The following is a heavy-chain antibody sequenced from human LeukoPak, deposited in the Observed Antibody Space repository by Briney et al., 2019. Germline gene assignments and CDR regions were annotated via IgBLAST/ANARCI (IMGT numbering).Heavy chain of an antibody. Sequence: GASVKVSYKASGYTFTGYYMHWVRQAPGQGLEWMGWINPNSGGTNYAQKFQGRVTMTRDTSISTAYMELSRLRSDDTAVYYCARDLGGDFWSGYYKADNYYYYYMDVWGKGTTVTVSS. V-gene: IGHV1-2*02. J-gene: IGHJ6*03. D-gene: IGHD3-3*01. CDR3: ARDLGGDFWSGYYKADNYYYYYMDV. CDR2: INPNSGGT. CDR1: GYTFTGYY.